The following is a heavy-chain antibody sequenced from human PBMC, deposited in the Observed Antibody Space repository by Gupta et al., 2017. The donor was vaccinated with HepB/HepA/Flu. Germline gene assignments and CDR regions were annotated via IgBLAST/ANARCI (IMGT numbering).Heavy chain of an antibody. J-gene: IGHJ4*02. Sequence: QVQLVESGGGVVQPGRSLRLSCAASGFTFSSYGMHWVRQAPGKGLEWVAVISYDGSNKYYADSVKGRFTISRDNSKNTLYLQMNSLRAEETAVYYCAKGRYYDSSGYYYFDYWGQGTLVTVSS. CDR3: AKGRYYDSSGYYYFDY. V-gene: IGHV3-30*18. CDR2: ISYDGSNK. CDR1: GFTFSSYG. D-gene: IGHD3-22*01.